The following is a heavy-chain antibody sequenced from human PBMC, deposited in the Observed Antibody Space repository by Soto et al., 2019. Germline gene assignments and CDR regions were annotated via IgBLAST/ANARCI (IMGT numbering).Heavy chain of an antibody. CDR1: GYTFTSYG. V-gene: IGHV1-18*01. J-gene: IGHJ4*02. CDR3: ASSDLYSSSWYGVDY. D-gene: IGHD6-13*01. CDR2: ISAYNGNT. Sequence: QVQLVQSGAEVKKPGASVKVSCKASGYTFTSYGISWVRQAPGQGLEWMGWISAYNGNTNYAQKLQGRVTMTTDTSTSTAYMELRRLRSDDTAVYYCASSDLYSSSWYGVDYWGQGTLVTVSS.